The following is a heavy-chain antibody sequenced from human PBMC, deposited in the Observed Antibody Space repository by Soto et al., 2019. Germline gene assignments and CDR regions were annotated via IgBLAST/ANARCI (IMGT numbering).Heavy chain of an antibody. V-gene: IGHV3-9*01. CDR2: ISWNSGSI. Sequence: GGSLRLSCAASGFTFDDYAMHWVRQAPGKGLEWVSGISWNSGSIAYGNSVKGRFTISRDNAKNSLYLQMNSLRAEDTALYYCAKDNLHDFWSGYGGSFDYWGQGTLVTVSS. J-gene: IGHJ4*02. CDR3: AKDNLHDFWSGYGGSFDY. CDR1: GFTFDDYA. D-gene: IGHD3-3*01.